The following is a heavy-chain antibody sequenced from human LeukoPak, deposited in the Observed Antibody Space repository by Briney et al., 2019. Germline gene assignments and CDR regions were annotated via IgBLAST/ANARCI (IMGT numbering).Heavy chain of an antibody. CDR3: TTAPSSNWNQWLFDD. CDR2: IWYDGSKT. CDR1: GFTFSDKG. V-gene: IGHV3-33*01. J-gene: IGHJ4*02. D-gene: IGHD1-1*01. Sequence: GGSLRLSCAASGFTFSDKGMHWVRQAPGKGLEWVALIWYDGSKTYYADSVKGRFSISRDNSRNTLYLQMNSLRVDDTAVYYCTTAPSSNWNQWLFDDWGQGTLVTVSS.